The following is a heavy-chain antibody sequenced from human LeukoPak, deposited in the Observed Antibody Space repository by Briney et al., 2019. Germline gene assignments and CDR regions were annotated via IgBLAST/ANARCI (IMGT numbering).Heavy chain of an antibody. CDR2: IYYSGST. J-gene: IGHJ3*02. D-gene: IGHD3-3*01. CDR3: ARVLGVVIISAFDI. Sequence: PSETLSLTCAVYGGPFSGYYWSWIRQPPGKGLEWIGSIYYSGSTNYNPSLKSRVTISVDTSKNQFSLKLSSVTAADTAVYYCARVLGVVIISAFDIWGQGTMVTVSS. CDR1: GGPFSGYY. V-gene: IGHV4-59*01.